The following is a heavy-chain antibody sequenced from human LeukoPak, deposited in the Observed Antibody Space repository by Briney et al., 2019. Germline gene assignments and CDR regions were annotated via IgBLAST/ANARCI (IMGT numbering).Heavy chain of an antibody. CDR3: ARDALYSGPDY. Sequence: GGSLRLSCAASGFTVSSNYMSWVRQAPGKGLGWVSVIYSGGSTYYADSVKGRFTISRDNSKNTLYLQMNSLRAEDTAVYYCARDALYSGPDYWGQGTLVIVSS. J-gene: IGHJ4*02. CDR2: IYSGGST. CDR1: GFTVSSNY. V-gene: IGHV3-66*01. D-gene: IGHD4-11*01.